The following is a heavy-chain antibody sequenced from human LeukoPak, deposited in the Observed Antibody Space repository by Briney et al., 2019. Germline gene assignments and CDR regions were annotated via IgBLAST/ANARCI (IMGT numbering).Heavy chain of an antibody. CDR1: GGSISSGDYY. V-gene: IGHV4-30-4*01. CDR3: ARDGSDYYGSGSYSAY. CDR2: IYYSGST. D-gene: IGHD3-10*01. Sequence: PSETLSPTCTVSGGSISSGDYYWSWIRQPPGKGLEWIGYIYYSGSTYYNPSLKSRVTISVDTSKNQFSLKLSSVTAADTAVYYCARDGSDYYGSGSYSAYWGQGTLVTVSS. J-gene: IGHJ4*02.